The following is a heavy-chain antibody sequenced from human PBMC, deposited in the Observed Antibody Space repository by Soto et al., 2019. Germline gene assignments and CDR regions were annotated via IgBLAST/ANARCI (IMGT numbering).Heavy chain of an antibody. J-gene: IGHJ4*02. V-gene: IGHV4-59*08. CDR3: ARHKVSMIVVMMFDY. Sequence: SETLSLTCTVSGFSISSYYWSWIRQPPGKGLEWIGYIYYSGSTNYNPSLKSRVTISVDTSKNQFSLKLSSVTAADTAVYYCARHKVSMIVVMMFDYWGQGTLVTVSS. CDR2: IYYSGST. CDR1: GFSISSYY. D-gene: IGHD3-22*01.